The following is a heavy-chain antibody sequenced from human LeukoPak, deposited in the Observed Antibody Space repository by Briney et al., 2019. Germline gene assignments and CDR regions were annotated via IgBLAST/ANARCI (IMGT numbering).Heavy chain of an antibody. CDR1: GFTFTHYG. CDR2: LTSSGAST. CDR3: GRDSRWAQPDY. V-gene: IGHV3-23*01. Sequence: GGSLRLSCAASGFTFTHYGMNWVRQAPGKGLEWVSGLTSSGASTYYADSVKGRLTISRDNSKNTVYLQINSLTAEDTAVYYCGRDSRWAQPDYWGQGTLVTVSS. J-gene: IGHJ4*02. D-gene: IGHD5-24*01.